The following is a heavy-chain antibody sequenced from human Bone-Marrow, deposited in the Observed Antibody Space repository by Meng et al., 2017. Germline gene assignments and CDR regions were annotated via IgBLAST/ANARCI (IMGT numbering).Heavy chain of an antibody. CDR2: MSDSGTT. CDR3: ARDTLYGTDY. Sequence: QVHLHESGAGLVRPSDDLSLACTVSGGPIKSGGYHLSWVSQHPGKGLEYIGFMSDSGTTDYNPSPRSRVSISEIGSSKNQFSLTLRSVTAADTATYFCARDTLYGTDYWGQGVLVTVSS. CDR1: GGPIKSGGYH. D-gene: IGHD4-17*01. J-gene: IGHJ4*02. V-gene: IGHV4-31*03.